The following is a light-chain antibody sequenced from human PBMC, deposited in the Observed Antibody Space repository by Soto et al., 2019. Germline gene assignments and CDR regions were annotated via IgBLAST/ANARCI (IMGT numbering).Light chain of an antibody. CDR3: QQYGSSPWT. V-gene: IGKV3-20*01. CDR2: GAS. Sequence: EIVMTQSPGTLSLSPGERATLSCRASQSVSSNNLVWYQQKPGQAPRLLIYGASYRAAGIQDRSSGSGSGTDFTLTISRLEPEDFALYYCQQYGSSPWTFGQGTTVDSK. CDR1: QSVSSNN. J-gene: IGKJ1*01.